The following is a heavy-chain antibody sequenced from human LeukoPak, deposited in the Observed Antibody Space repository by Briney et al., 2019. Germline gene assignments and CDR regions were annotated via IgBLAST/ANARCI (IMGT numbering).Heavy chain of an antibody. V-gene: IGHV1-8*01. CDR3: ARGPRVFGVVLSSHWFFDV. J-gene: IGHJ2*01. D-gene: IGHD3-3*01. Sequence: ASVNVSCTASGYTFSSYDINWVRQAAGQGLEWMGWMNPKTGNTGYSQKFQGRHSFTRNTSINTAYMELSSLRSEDTAVYYCARGPRVFGVVLSSHWFFDVWGRGTLVTVSS. CDR2: MNPKTGNT. CDR1: GYTFSSYD.